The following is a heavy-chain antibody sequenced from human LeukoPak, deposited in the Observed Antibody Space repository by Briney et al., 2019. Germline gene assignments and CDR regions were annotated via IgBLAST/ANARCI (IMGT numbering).Heavy chain of an antibody. D-gene: IGHD6-19*01. J-gene: IGHJ4*02. CDR2: INHSGST. CDR3: ARVMGGSGWYYFDY. Sequence: PSETLSLTCAVYGGSFSGYYWSWIRQPPGKGLEWIGEINHSGSTNYNPSLKSRATISVDTSKNQFSLKLSSVTAADTAVYYRARVMGGSGWYYFDYWGQGTLVTVSS. CDR1: GGSFSGYY. V-gene: IGHV4-34*01.